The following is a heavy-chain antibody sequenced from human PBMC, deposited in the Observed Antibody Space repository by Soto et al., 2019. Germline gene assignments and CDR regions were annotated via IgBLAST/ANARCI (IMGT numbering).Heavy chain of an antibody. J-gene: IGHJ4*02. CDR2: IYHSGTT. CDR3: VRHRSVPRTRGFDY. D-gene: IGHD2-21*01. V-gene: IGHV4-4*02. Sequence: QVQLQESGPGLVKPSGTLSLTCAVSGGSISTNWWSWVRQPPGKGLEWMGEIYHSGTTNYNPSLQSPVTISIDKSKNQPSQDLTSVTAANTAVYYCVRHRSVPRTRGFDYWGQGTLVTVSS. CDR1: GGSISTNW.